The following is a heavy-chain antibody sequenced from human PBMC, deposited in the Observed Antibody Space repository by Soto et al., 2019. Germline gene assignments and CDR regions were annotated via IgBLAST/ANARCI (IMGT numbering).Heavy chain of an antibody. CDR1: GGSFSGYY. CDR3: ATIHPFNYYGSGSYYNPFDY. Sequence: PSETLSLTCAVYGGSFSGYYWSWIRQPPGKGLEWIWEINHSGSTNYNPSLKIRVTISVDTSKNQFSLKLSSVTAADTAVYYCATIHPFNYYGSGSYYNPFDYWGQGTLVTVSS. CDR2: INHSGST. J-gene: IGHJ4*02. V-gene: IGHV4-34*01. D-gene: IGHD3-10*01.